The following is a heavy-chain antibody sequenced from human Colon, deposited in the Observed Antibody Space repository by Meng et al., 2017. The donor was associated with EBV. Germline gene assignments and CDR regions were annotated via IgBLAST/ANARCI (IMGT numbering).Heavy chain of an antibody. CDR2: IIHGGSP. J-gene: IGHJ4*02. V-gene: IGHV4-34*12. D-gene: IGHD2-8*02. CDR3: ARRPTGIDY. Sequence: VQRQEAGAGLLRPAETLSLTCAVNGGSLSGAYWNWIRQPPGEGLEWIGEIIHGGSPSYNPSLKSRVTISIDTSKNQLSLMLSSVAAADTAVYYCARRPTGIDYWGQGTLVTVSS. CDR1: GGSLSGAY.